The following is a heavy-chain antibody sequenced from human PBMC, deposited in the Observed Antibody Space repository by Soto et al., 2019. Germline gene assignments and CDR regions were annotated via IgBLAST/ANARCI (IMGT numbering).Heavy chain of an antibody. V-gene: IGHV1-3*01. Sequence: ASVKVSCKASGYTFTSYAMHWVRQAPGQRLEWMGWINAGNGNTKYSKKFQGSVTTTRAASASTAYKQQSSLRYADTAAYYCARSLVRNFYWPAFDDWGQGTLVTVSS. D-gene: IGHD3-9*01. CDR2: INAGNGNT. CDR3: ARSLVRNFYWPAFDD. J-gene: IGHJ4*02. CDR1: GYTFTSYA.